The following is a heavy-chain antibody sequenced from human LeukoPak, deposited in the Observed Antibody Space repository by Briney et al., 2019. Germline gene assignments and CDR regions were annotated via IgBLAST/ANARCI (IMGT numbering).Heavy chain of an antibody. CDR1: GGSISSGDHY. J-gene: IGHJ4*02. D-gene: IGHD1-1*01. V-gene: IGHV4-30-4*08. Sequence: PSQTLSLTCTVSGGSISSGDHYWSWIRQPPGKGLEWIGEINHSGSTNYNPSLKSRVTISVDTSKNQFSLKLSSVTAADTAVYYCARTGKTGTRRYWGQGTLVTVSS. CDR3: ARTGKTGTRRY. CDR2: INHSGST.